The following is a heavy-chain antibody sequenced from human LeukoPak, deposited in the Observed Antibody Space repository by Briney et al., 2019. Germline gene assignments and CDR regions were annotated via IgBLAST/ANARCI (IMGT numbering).Heavy chain of an antibody. Sequence: SETLSLTCTVSGGSISSYYWSWIRQPPGKGLEWIGYIYYSGSTYYNPSLKSRVTISVDTSKNQFSLKLSSVTAADTAVYYCARDLVDSGYAFDIWGQGTMVTVSS. CDR1: GGSISSYY. J-gene: IGHJ3*02. V-gene: IGHV4-59*06. CDR2: IYYSGST. D-gene: IGHD5-12*01. CDR3: ARDLVDSGYAFDI.